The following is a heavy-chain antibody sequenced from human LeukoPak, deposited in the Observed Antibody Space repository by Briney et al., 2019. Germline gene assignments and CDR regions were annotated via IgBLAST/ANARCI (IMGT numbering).Heavy chain of an antibody. CDR1: GFTFSSYA. J-gene: IGHJ5*02. Sequence: GGSLRLSCAASGFTFSSYAMHWVRQAPGKGLEWVAVISYDGSNKYYADSVKGRFTISRDNSKNTLYLQMNSLRAEDTAVYYCARDGVPYDIFLPFDPWGQGTLVTVSS. V-gene: IGHV3-30-3*01. CDR2: ISYDGSNK. CDR3: ARDGVPYDIFLPFDP. D-gene: IGHD3-9*01.